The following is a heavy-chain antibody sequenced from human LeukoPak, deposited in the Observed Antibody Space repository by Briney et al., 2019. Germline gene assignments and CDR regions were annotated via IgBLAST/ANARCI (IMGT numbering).Heavy chain of an antibody. CDR1: GGTFSSYA. Sequence: GASVKVSCKASGGTFSSYAISWVRQAPGQGLEWMGRIIPIVGIANYAQKFQGRVTITADKSTSTAYMELSSLRSEDTAVYYCASEIVGATQAGIPLYYYGMDVWGQGTTVTVSS. D-gene: IGHD1-26*01. V-gene: IGHV1-69*04. J-gene: IGHJ6*02. CDR2: IIPIVGIA. CDR3: ASEIVGATQAGIPLYYYGMDV.